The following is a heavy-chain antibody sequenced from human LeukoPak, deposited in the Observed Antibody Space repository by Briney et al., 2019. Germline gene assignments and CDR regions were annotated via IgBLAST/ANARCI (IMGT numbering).Heavy chain of an antibody. Sequence: SGGSLRLSCAASGFTFSSYGMHWVRQAPGKGLEWVAVISYDGSNKYYADSVKGRFTISRDNSKNTLYLQMNSLRAEDTAVYYCAKSARATQLWLLDYWGQGTLVTVSS. CDR3: AKSARATQLWLLDY. CDR2: ISYDGSNK. V-gene: IGHV3-30*18. CDR1: GFTFSSYG. J-gene: IGHJ4*02. D-gene: IGHD5-18*01.